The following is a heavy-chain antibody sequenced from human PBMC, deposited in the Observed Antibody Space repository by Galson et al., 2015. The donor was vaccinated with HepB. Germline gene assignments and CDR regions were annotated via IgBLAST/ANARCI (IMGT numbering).Heavy chain of an antibody. D-gene: IGHD6-13*01. V-gene: IGHV3-7*03. Sequence: SLRLSCAASGFTFSSYWMSWVRQAPGKGLEWVANIKQDGSEKYYVDSVKGRFTISRDNAKNSLYLQMNSLRAEDTAVYYCAREVRGVYPIAAAPNYYYYGMDVWGQGTTVTVSS. CDR2: IKQDGSEK. CDR1: GFTFSSYW. CDR3: AREVRGVYPIAAAPNYYYYGMDV. J-gene: IGHJ6*02.